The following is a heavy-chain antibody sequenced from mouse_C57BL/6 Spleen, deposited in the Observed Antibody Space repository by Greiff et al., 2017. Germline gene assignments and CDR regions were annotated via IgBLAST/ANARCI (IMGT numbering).Heavy chain of an antibody. Sequence: EVQLQESGPGMVKPSQSLSLTCTVTGYSITSGYDWHWIRHFPGNKLEWMGYISYSGSTNYNPSLKSRISITHDTSKNHFFLKLNSVTTEDTATYYCARGGVTVVDAMDYWGQGTSVTVSS. CDR1: GYSITSGYD. CDR2: ISYSGST. CDR3: ARGGVTVVDAMDY. J-gene: IGHJ4*01. V-gene: IGHV3-1*01. D-gene: IGHD1-1*01.